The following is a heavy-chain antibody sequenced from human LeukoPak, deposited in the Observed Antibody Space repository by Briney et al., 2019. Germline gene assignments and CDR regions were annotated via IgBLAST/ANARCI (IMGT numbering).Heavy chain of an antibody. CDR1: GFTFTSSA. Sequence: TSVKVSCKASGFTFTSSAMQWVRQARGQRLEWIGWIVVGSGNTNYAQKFQERVTITRDMSTSTAYMELSSLRSEDTAVYFCAADLGVVFGYYYGSGSSEYGMDVWGQGTTVTVSS. CDR3: AADLGVVFGYYYGSGSSEYGMDV. CDR2: IVVGSGNT. V-gene: IGHV1-58*02. D-gene: IGHD3-10*01. J-gene: IGHJ6*02.